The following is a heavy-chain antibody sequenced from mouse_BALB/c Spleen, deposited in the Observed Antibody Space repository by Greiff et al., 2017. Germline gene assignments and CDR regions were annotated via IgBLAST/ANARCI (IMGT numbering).Heavy chain of an antibody. CDR2: INPSNGRT. D-gene: IGHD4-1*01. J-gene: IGHJ2*01. CDR3: ARRLGENFDY. CDR1: GYTFTSYY. Sequence: QVQLQQSGPELVKPGASVRISCKASGYTFTSYYIHWVKQRPGQGLEWIGEINPSNGRTNYNEKFKSKATLTVDKSSSTAYMQLSSLTSEDSAVYYCARRLGENFDYWGQGTTLTVSS. V-gene: IGHV1S81*02.